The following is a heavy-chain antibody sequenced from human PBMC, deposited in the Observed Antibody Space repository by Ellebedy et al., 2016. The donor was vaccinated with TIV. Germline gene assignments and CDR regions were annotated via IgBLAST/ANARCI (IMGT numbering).Heavy chain of an antibody. CDR3: AREHVVVVTAEDHYYYMDV. CDR2: IYYSGST. CDR1: GGSFSSYY. Sequence: SQTLSLTCAFYGGSFSSYYWSWIRQPPGKGLEWIGYIYYSGSTNYNPSLKSRVTISVDTSKNQFSLKLYSVTAADTAVYYCAREHVVVVTAEDHYYYMDVWGKGTTLTVSS. V-gene: IGHV4-59*01. D-gene: IGHD2-21*02. J-gene: IGHJ6*03.